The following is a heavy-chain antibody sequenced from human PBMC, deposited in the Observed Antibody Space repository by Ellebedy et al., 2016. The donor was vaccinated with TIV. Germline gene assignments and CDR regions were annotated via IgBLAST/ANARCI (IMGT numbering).Heavy chain of an antibody. CDR2: IKPDGSEK. CDR1: GFTFSSSW. Sequence: GESLKISCGASGFTFSSSWMGWVRQAPGKGLEWVANIKPDGSEKYYVDSVKGRFTISRDNAKNSLYLQMNSLGAEDTAVYYCVRGQSSGVGAPYWGQGTRVTVSS. CDR3: VRGQSSGVGAPY. D-gene: IGHD1-26*01. J-gene: IGHJ4*02. V-gene: IGHV3-7*01.